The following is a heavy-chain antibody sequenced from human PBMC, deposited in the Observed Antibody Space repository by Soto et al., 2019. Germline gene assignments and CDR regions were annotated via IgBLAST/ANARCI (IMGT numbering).Heavy chain of an antibody. J-gene: IGHJ4*02. V-gene: IGHV4-59*08. Sequence: SETLSLTCTVSGGSISSYYWSWIRQPPGKGLEWIGYIYYSGSTNYNPSLKSRVTISVDTSKNQFSLKLSSVTAADTAVYFCARRYGGNLDYWGQGTLVTVSA. CDR1: GGSISSYY. CDR3: ARRYGGNLDY. D-gene: IGHD1-26*01. CDR2: IYYSGST.